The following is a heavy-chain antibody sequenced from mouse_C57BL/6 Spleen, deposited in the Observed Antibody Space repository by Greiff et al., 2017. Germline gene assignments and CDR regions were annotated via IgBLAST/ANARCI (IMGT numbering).Heavy chain of an antibody. J-gene: IGHJ2*01. Sequence: VQLKQSGAELVKPGASVKLSCTASGFNIKDYYMHWVKQRTEQGLEWIGRIDPEDGEPKYAPKFQGKATITADTSSNTAYLQLSSLTSEDTAVYYCARGGNYALFDYWGQGTTLTVSS. V-gene: IGHV14-2*01. CDR2: IDPEDGEP. D-gene: IGHD2-1*01. CDR3: ARGGNYALFDY. CDR1: GFNIKDYY.